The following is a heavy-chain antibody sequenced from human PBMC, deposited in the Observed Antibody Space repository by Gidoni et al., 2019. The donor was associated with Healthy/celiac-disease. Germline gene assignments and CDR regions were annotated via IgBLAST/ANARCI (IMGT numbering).Heavy chain of an antibody. CDR2: ISGSGGST. Sequence: EGQLLESGGGVVQPGGSLRLSWAAYGLTFSSYAMSWVRQAPGKGLEWVSAISGSGGSTYYADSVKGRFTISRDNSKNTLYLQMNSLRAEDTAVYYCAKDGKWVFGVVKTAYDYWGQGTLVTVSS. V-gene: IGHV3-23*01. J-gene: IGHJ4*02. CDR3: AKDGKWVFGVVKTAYDY. D-gene: IGHD3-3*01. CDR1: GLTFSSYA.